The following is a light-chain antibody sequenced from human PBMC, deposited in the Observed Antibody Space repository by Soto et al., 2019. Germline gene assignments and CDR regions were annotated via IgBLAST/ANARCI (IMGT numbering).Light chain of an antibody. V-gene: IGKV3-11*01. CDR3: QQRSNWPIT. Sequence: EIVLTQSPATLSLSPGERATLSCRTSQSVSSYFAWYQRKPGRAPRLLIYDASNRATGIPARFIGSGSGTDFTLTISSLEPEDFAVYYCQQRSNWPITFGQGPRLAIK. CDR1: QSVSSY. J-gene: IGKJ5*01. CDR2: DAS.